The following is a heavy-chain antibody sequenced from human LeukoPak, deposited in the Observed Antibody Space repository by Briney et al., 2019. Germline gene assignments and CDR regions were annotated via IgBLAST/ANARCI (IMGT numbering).Heavy chain of an antibody. Sequence: GGSLRLSCAASGFTFSDYYMSWIRQAPGKGLEWVSYISSSGSTVYYADSVKGRFTISRDNAKNSLCLQMNSLGAEDTAVYNCARDYRGYSYVWGQGTLVTVSS. CDR1: GFTFSDYY. D-gene: IGHD5-18*01. CDR3: ARDYRGYSYV. V-gene: IGHV3-11*04. J-gene: IGHJ4*02. CDR2: ISSSGSTV.